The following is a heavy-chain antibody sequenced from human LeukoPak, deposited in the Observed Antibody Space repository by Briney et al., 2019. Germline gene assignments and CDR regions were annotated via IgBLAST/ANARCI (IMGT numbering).Heavy chain of an antibody. J-gene: IGHJ4*02. CDR3: ARDVGGSLDY. CDR2: IKGDESAR. CDR1: GFSFSTYW. V-gene: IGHV3-7*01. D-gene: IGHD1-26*01. Sequence: GGSLRLSCAASGFSFSTYWMAWVRQAPGKGLEWVANIKGDESARHQADSVKGRFTISRDNAKHSVYLQMSRLRGEDTAVYYCARDVGGSLDYWGQGTLVTVSS.